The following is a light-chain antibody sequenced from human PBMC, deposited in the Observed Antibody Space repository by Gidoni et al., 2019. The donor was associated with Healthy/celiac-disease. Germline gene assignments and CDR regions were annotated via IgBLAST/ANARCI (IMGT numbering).Light chain of an antibody. J-gene: IGLJ3*02. V-gene: IGLV1-51*01. CDR3: GTWDSSLSAWV. CDR2: DNN. CDR1: RSNIGTNY. Sequence: QSVLTQPPSVSAAPGQKVTISCPGSRSNIGTNYVSRYPPLPGTAPNLLIYDNNKRPSGIPDRFSGSKSGTSATLGITGLQTGDEADYYCGTWDSSLSAWVFGGGTKLTVL.